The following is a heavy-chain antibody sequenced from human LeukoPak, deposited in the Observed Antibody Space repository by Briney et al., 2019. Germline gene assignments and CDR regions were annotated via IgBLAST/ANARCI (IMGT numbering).Heavy chain of an antibody. Sequence: GGSLRLSCAASGFTFSSYAVSWVRQAPGKGLEWVSAISGSGGSTYYADSVKGRFTISRDNSKNTLYLQMNSLRAEDTAVYYCAKDQCGGDCEGWFDPWGQGTLVTVSS. J-gene: IGHJ5*02. CDR1: GFTFSSYA. V-gene: IGHV3-23*01. D-gene: IGHD2-21*02. CDR2: ISGSGGST. CDR3: AKDQCGGDCEGWFDP.